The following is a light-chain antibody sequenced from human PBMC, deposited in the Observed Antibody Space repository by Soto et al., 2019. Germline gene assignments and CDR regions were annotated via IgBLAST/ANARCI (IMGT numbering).Light chain of an antibody. J-gene: IGKJ1*01. CDR3: QYYNDYCWT. CDR2: KTS. Sequence: DIQMTQSPSSLSASVGDRVTITCRASQGIRKDLGWYQQKPGKAPNLLIYKTSNLESGVPSRFSGSGSGTEFTLTISSLQPDDFATYYCQYYNDYCWTFGQGTKVEIK. CDR1: QGIRKD. V-gene: IGKV1-5*03.